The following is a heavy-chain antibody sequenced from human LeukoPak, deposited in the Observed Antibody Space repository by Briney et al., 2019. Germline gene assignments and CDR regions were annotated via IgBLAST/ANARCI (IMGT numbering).Heavy chain of an antibody. Sequence: PGGSLRLSCAASGFTFSSYWMSWVRQAPGKGLEWVANIKYDGSEKYSVDSAKGRFTISRDNAKNSLYLQMNSLRAEDTAVYYCARDSVTLFDYWGQGTLVTVSS. CDR1: GFTFSSYW. J-gene: IGHJ4*02. CDR2: IKYDGSEK. V-gene: IGHV3-7*01. CDR3: ARDSVTLFDY. D-gene: IGHD5/OR15-5a*01.